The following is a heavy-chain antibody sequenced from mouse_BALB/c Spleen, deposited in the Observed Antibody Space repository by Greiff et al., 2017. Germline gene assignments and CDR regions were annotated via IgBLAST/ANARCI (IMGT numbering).Heavy chain of an antibody. D-gene: IGHD1-1*01. CDR3: ARSYYGSSYDY. Sequence: EVKLQESGAELVRPGALVKLSCKASGFNIKDYYMHWVKQRPEQGLEWIGWIDPENGNTIYDPKFQGKASITADTSSNTAYLQLSSLTSEDTAVYYCARSYYGSSYDYWGQGTTLTVSS. CDR2: IDPENGNT. J-gene: IGHJ2*01. CDR1: GFNIKDYY. V-gene: IGHV14-1*02.